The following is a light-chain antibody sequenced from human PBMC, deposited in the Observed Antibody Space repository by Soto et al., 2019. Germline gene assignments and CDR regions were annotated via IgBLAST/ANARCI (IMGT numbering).Light chain of an antibody. CDR1: QSIRNW. J-gene: IGKJ1*01. Sequence: DIQMTQSPSTLSASVGDRVTITCRASQSIRNWLAWYQQKPGKAPKLLIYKAFSLESGVPSRFSGSGYGTEFTLTISSLRPEDFATYYCQEYNSYSLKIGQGTKVEIK. CDR2: KAF. V-gene: IGKV1-5*03. CDR3: QEYNSYSLK.